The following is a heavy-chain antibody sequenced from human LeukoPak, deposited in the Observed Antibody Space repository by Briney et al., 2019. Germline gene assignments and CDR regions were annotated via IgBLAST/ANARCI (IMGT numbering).Heavy chain of an antibody. CDR1: GGTFSSYA. CDR3: AKDPYCSSTSCYMGSKDFYYYYGMDV. CDR2: IIPIFGIA. Sequence: SVKVSCKASGGTFSSYAISWVRQAPGQGLEWMGRIIPIFGIANYAQKFQGRVTITADKSTSTAYMELSSLRSEDTAVYYCAKDPYCSSTSCYMGSKDFYYYYGMDVCGQGTTVTVSS. J-gene: IGHJ6*02. V-gene: IGHV1-69*04. D-gene: IGHD2-2*02.